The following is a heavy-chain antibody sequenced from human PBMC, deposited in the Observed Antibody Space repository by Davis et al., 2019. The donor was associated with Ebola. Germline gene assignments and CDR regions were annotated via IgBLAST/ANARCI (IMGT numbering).Heavy chain of an antibody. CDR2: IRSKAYGGKT. J-gene: IGHJ6*02. D-gene: IGHD6-13*01. CDR3: TRDLKQPPPSYYYGMDV. CDR1: GFTFGDYA. Sequence: GGSLRLSCTASGFTFGDYAMNWVRQAPGKGLEWVGFIRSKAYGGKTQYAASVKDRVTISRDDSRSIAYLQVNSLKTEDTGVYYCTRDLKQPPPSYYYGMDVWGQGTTVTVSS. V-gene: IGHV3-49*04.